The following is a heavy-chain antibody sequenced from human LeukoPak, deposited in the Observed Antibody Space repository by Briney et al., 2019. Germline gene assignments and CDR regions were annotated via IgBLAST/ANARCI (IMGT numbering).Heavy chain of an antibody. J-gene: IGHJ4*02. V-gene: IGHV1-18*01. Sequence: GASVKVSCKASGCTFTSYGISWVRQAPGQGLEWMGWMSAYNGNTNYAQKLQGRVTMTTDTSTSTAYMELRSLRSDDTAVYYCARAIAVAGIDYWGQGTLVTVSS. CDR3: ARAIAVAGIDY. D-gene: IGHD6-19*01. CDR1: GCTFTSYG. CDR2: MSAYNGNT.